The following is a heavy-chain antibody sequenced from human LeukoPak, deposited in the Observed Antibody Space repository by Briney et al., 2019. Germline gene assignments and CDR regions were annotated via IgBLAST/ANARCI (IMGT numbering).Heavy chain of an antibody. CDR2: IFHSGNT. CDR1: GDSISRSPYF. D-gene: IGHD2-15*01. J-gene: IGHJ4*02. V-gene: IGHV4-39*01. CDR3: ARLHKYSYVL. Sequence: SETLSLTCTVSGDSISRSPYFWGWIRQPPGKGMEWIGNIFHSGNTYYSPTFRNRVTISLDLSRNQFSLRLTSVTAADTAVFFCARLHKYSYVLWGQGSLVTVSS.